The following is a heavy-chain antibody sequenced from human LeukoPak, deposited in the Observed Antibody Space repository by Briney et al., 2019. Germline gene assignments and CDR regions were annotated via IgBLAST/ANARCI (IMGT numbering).Heavy chain of an antibody. J-gene: IGHJ6*02. CDR1: GFTFSSYW. CDR3: TTDQFEPMVRGVMQYYYYYGMDV. Sequence: GGSLRLSCAASGFTFSSYWMSWVRQAPGKGLEWVGRIKSKTDGGTTDYAAPVKGRFTISRDDSKNTLYLQMDSLKTEDTAVYYCTTDQFEPMVRGVMQYYYYYGMDVWGQGTTVTVSS. D-gene: IGHD3-10*01. CDR2: IKSKTDGGTT. V-gene: IGHV3-15*01.